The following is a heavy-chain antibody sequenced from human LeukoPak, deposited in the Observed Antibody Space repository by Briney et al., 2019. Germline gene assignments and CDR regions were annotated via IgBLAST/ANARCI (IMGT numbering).Heavy chain of an antibody. CDR1: GGTFSSYT. CDR3: ARGDTLYGSSAHAGY. CDR2: IIPIFGTP. V-gene: IGHV1-69*06. J-gene: IGHJ4*02. D-gene: IGHD6-13*01. Sequence: SVKVSCKASGGTFSSYTISWVRQAPGQGLEWMGGIIPIFGTPNYAQNFQGRVTITADTSTNTAYMELSSLRSGDTAVYYCARGDTLYGSSAHAGYWGQGTLVTVSS.